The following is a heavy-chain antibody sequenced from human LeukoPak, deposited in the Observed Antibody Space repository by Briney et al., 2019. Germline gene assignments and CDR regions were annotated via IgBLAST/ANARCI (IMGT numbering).Heavy chain of an antibody. J-gene: IGHJ6*02. CDR2: ISYDGSNK. D-gene: IGHD3-16*01. CDR3: ARDLGVYVSDYGMDV. CDR1: GFTFSSYA. V-gene: IGHV3-30-3*01. Sequence: GRSLRLSCAASGFTFSSYAMHWVRQAPGKGLEWVAVISYDGSNKYYADSVKGRFTISRDNSKNTLYLQMNSLRAEDTAVYYCARDLGVYVSDYGMDVWGQGTTVTVSS.